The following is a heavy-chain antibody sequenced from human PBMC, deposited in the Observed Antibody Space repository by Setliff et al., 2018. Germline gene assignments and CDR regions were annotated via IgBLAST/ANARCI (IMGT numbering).Heavy chain of an antibody. D-gene: IGHD3-3*01. Sequence: PGGSLRLSCAASGFTFWSYAMSWVRQAPGKGLEWISAITHSGWDTYHADSVKGRFTISRANSQNTLFLQMNSLRVEDTAMYYCTRGTFSDFWSGDYYDYWGQGTLVTVSS. CDR3: TRGTFSDFWSGDYYDY. V-gene: IGHV3-23*01. J-gene: IGHJ4*02. CDR2: ITHSGWDT. CDR1: GFTFWSYA.